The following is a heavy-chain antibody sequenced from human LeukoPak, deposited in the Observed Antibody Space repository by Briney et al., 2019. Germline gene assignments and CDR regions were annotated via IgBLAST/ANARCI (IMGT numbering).Heavy chain of an antibody. CDR2: INPNSGGT. J-gene: IGHJ6*02. Sequence: ASVKVSCKASGYTFTGYYMHWVRQAPGQGLEWMGWINPNSGGTNYAQKFQGRVTMTRDTSISTAYMELSRLRSDDTAVYYCARVNSSSWYTTLYYGMDVWGQGTTVTVSS. V-gene: IGHV1-2*02. CDR1: GYTFTGYY. CDR3: ARVNSSSWYTTLYYGMDV. D-gene: IGHD6-13*01.